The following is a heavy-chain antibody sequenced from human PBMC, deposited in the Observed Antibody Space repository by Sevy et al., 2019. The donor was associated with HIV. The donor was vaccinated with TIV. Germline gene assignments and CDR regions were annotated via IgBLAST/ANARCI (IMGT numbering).Heavy chain of an antibody. CDR3: AREFNGWDLHLDY. V-gene: IGHV3-30-3*01. J-gene: IGHJ4*02. D-gene: IGHD1-26*01. Sequence: GGSLRLSCVASGFAFSTHAMHWVRQAPDKGLEWVAVISYDGTNKNYADSVKDRFTISRDNSKNTLYLQMNSLRADDTAVYYCAREFNGWDLHLDYWGQGTLVTVSS. CDR1: GFAFSTHA. CDR2: ISYDGTNK.